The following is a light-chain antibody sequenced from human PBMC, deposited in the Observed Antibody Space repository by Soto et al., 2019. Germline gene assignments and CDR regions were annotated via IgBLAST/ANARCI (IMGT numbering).Light chain of an antibody. CDR1: QSVRSDY. CDR3: HQYEKSPYT. J-gene: IGKJ2*01. CDR2: GVS. Sequence: IVLTQSPGTLSLSPGETATLSCRTSQSVRSDYLAWYQHKPGQAPRLLSYGVSKRGTVIPARFRGRVSGTELTLTITSLAPDDFAVDFCHQYEKSPYTFGQGNRV. V-gene: IGKV3-20*01.